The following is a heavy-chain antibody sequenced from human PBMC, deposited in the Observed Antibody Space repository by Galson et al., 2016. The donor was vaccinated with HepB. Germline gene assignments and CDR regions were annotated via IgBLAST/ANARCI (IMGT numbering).Heavy chain of an antibody. D-gene: IGHD6-25*01. Sequence: ETLSLTCDVSGGSVSSSYWWSWVRRPPEKGLEWVSLIYSGGGTDYADSVKGRFTISRDSSKNILYLQMNSLRPEDTAVYYCAARAAAAPKWGQGTLVTVSS. J-gene: IGHJ4*02. CDR3: AARAAAAPK. V-gene: IGHV3-53*01. CDR2: IYSGGGT. CDR1: GGSVSSSY.